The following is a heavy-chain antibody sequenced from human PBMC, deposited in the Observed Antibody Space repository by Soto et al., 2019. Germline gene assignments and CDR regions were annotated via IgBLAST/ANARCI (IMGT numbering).Heavy chain of an antibody. D-gene: IGHD3-22*01. CDR2: INHSGST. V-gene: IGHV4-34*01. CDR1: VGSFSGYY. J-gene: IGHJ4*02. Sequence: PSETLSLTCAVHVGSFSGYYWSWIRQPPGKGLEWIGEINHSGSTNYNPSLKSRVTMSVDTSKNQFSLKLSSVTAADTAVYYCARSDSSGYFLFDYWGQGTLVTV. CDR3: ARSDSSGYFLFDY.